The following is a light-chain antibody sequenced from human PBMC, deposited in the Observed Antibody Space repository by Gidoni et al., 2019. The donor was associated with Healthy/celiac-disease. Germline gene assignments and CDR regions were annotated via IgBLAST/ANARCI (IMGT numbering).Light chain of an antibody. J-gene: IGKJ1*01. V-gene: IGKV1-6*01. CDR2: SAS. CDR3: LQDYNYPRT. Sequence: IQMTQSPSSLSASVGDRVTITFRASQGIRNDLGLYQQKPGKAPKLLIYSASSLKSGVPSRFSGSGSGTDFTLTISSLQPEEFATYYCLQDYNYPRTFGQGTKVEIK. CDR1: QGIRND.